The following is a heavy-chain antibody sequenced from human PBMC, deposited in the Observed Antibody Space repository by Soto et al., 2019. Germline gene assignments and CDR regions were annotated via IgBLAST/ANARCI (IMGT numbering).Heavy chain of an antibody. J-gene: IGHJ4*02. V-gene: IGHV4-30-2*01. CDR3: ARGMTTVTTFDY. Sequence: SETLSLTCTVSGGSISSGGYYWSWIRQHPGKGLEWIGYIYHSGSTYYNPSLKSRVTISVYRSKNQFSLKLSSVTAADTAVYYCARGMTTVTTFDYWGQGTLVTVSS. D-gene: IGHD4-17*01. CDR2: IYHSGST. CDR1: GGSISSGGYY.